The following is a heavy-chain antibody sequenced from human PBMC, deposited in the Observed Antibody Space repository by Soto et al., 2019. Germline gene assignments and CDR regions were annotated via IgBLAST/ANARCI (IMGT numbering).Heavy chain of an antibody. CDR1: GFTFSTYG. CDR2: ISYDGGNK. J-gene: IGHJ6*02. CDR3: AKVLGYCSSSSCSRDYYYYYGMDV. Sequence: QVQLVESGGGVVQPGRSLRLSCAASGFTFSTYGMHWVRQAPGKGLEWVAIISYDGGNKYYADSVKGRFTISRDNPKNTLYLQMNNLRDEDTAVYYCAKVLGYCSSSSCSRDYYYYYGMDVWGQGTTVTVSS. V-gene: IGHV3-30*18. D-gene: IGHD2-15*01.